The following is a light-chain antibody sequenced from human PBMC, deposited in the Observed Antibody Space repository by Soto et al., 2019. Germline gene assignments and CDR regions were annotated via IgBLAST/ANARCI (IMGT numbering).Light chain of an antibody. CDR1: QSVSSSY. V-gene: IGKV3-20*01. CDR3: QQYDVSPLT. J-gene: IGKJ3*01. Sequence: ETVLKHSPGTLSLSPGERATLSCRASQSVSSSYLAWYQQKPGQAPRLLIYGASSRATGIPDRFSGSGSGTDFALNISRLEPEDFALYYCQQYDVSPLTFGPGSKVDIK. CDR2: GAS.